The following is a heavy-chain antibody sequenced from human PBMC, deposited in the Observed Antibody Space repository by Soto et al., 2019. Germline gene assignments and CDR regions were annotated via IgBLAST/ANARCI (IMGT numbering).Heavy chain of an antibody. Sequence: SVKVSCKASGGTFSSYASSWVRQAPGQGLEWMGGIIPIFGTANYAQKFQGRVTITADESTSTAYMELSSLRSEDTAVYYCARHVPAAGYYYGMDVWGQGTTVTV. CDR2: IIPIFGTA. CDR1: GGTFSSYA. D-gene: IGHD2-2*01. J-gene: IGHJ6*02. CDR3: ARHVPAAGYYYGMDV. V-gene: IGHV1-69*13.